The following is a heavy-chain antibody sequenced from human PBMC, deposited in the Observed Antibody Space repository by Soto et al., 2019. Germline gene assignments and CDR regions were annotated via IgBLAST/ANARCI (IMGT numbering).Heavy chain of an antibody. Sequence: HPGGSLRLSCAVSGFTFSSYAMSWVRQAPGKGLEWVSAISGSGGSTYYADSVKGRFTISRDNSKNTLYLQMNSLRAEDTAVYYCAKANTPLGYCSGGSCYIFDYWGQGTLVTVSS. CDR3: AKANTPLGYCSGGSCYIFDY. V-gene: IGHV3-23*01. D-gene: IGHD2-15*01. CDR2: ISGSGGST. J-gene: IGHJ4*02. CDR1: GFTFSSYA.